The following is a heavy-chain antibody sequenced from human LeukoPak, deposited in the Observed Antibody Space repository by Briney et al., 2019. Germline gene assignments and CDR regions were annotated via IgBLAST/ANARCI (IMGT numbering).Heavy chain of an antibody. Sequence: GATVKVSCKASGYTFTSYGISWVRQAPGQGLEWMGWISAYNGNTNYAQKLQGRVTMTTDTSTSTAYMELRSLRSDDTAVYYCARDPYYDSSGQRYYYGMDVWGQGTTVTVSS. J-gene: IGHJ6*02. D-gene: IGHD3-22*01. CDR2: ISAYNGNT. V-gene: IGHV1-18*01. CDR3: ARDPYYDSSGQRYYYGMDV. CDR1: GYTFTSYG.